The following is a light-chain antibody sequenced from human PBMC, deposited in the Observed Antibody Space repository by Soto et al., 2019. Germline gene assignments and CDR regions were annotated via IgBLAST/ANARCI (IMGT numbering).Light chain of an antibody. J-gene: IGKJ1*01. Sequence: EIVMTQSPVTLSVSPGERATLSCRASQSVSSNLAWYQQKPGQAHSLLIYGAFTRATGIPARFSGTGSGTEFTLTIRSLQSEDFALYYCKQYNDWPLTFGQGTKVDIK. CDR2: GAF. CDR3: KQYNDWPLT. V-gene: IGKV3-15*01. CDR1: QSVSSN.